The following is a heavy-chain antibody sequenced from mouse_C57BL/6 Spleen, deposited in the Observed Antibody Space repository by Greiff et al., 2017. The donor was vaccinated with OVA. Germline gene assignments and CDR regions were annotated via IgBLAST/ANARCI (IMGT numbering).Heavy chain of an antibody. D-gene: IGHD2-1*01. CDR2: IAPETGGT. J-gene: IGHJ2*01. CDR3: TRRKTSTDFDC. Sequence: VQLQQSGAELVRPGASVTLSCKASGYTFTDYEMHWVKQTPVHGLEWIGAIAPETGGTAYNQKFKGKAILTADKSSSTAYMELRSLTSEDSAVYYCTRRKTSTDFDCWGQGTTLTVSS. CDR1: GYTFTDYE. V-gene: IGHV1-15*01.